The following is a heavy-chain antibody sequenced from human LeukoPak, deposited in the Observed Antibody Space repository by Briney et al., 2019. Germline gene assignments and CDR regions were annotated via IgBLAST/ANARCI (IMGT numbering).Heavy chain of an antibody. Sequence: GGSLRLSCAASGFTFSSYVMNWVRQAPGKGLEWVSSISGSGGTYYADSVKGRFTISRDNSKNTLYLQMNSLRAEDTALYYCAKSDTSGYWYWGQGTLVTVSS. CDR1: GFTFSSYV. CDR3: AKSDTSGYWY. J-gene: IGHJ4*02. CDR2: ISGSGGT. D-gene: IGHD3-22*01. V-gene: IGHV3-23*01.